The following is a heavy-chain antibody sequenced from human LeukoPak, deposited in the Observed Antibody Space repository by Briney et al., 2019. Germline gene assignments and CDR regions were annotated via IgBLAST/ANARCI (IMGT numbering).Heavy chain of an antibody. J-gene: IGHJ4*02. CDR2: IKQDGSET. CDR3: AKESWRFDS. CDR1: GFTFSNYW. V-gene: IGHV3-7*03. D-gene: IGHD3-10*01. Sequence: GGSLRLSCAASGFTFSNYWMSWVRQAPGKGLEWVANIKQDGSETYYVDSVKGRFTISRDNAKNSLFLQMNSLRAEDTAIYYCAKESWRFDSWGQGTLVTVSS.